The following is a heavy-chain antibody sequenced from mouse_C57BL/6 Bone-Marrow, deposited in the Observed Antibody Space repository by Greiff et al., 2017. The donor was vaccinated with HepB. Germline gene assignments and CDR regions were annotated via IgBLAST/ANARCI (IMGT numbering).Heavy chain of an antibody. CDR3: ARDKGYFAV. Sequence: EVQLVESGGDLVKPGGSLKLSCAASGFTFSSYGMSWVRQTPDKRLEWVATISSGGSYTYYPDSVKGRFTIFRDNAKNTPYLQMSSLKSEDTAMYYCARDKGYFAVWGTGTPVTVSS. V-gene: IGHV5-6*01. J-gene: IGHJ1*03. CDR2: ISSGGSYT. CDR1: GFTFSSYG.